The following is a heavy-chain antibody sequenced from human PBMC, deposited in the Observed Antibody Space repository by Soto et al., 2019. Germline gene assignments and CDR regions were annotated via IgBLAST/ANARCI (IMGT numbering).Heavy chain of an antibody. CDR3: TIDYYDSSGYYVVRAFDI. J-gene: IGHJ3*02. D-gene: IGHD3-22*01. CDR1: GFTFSGSA. CDR2: IRSKANSYAT. Sequence: PGGSLRLSCAASGFTFSGSAMHWVRQASGKGLEWVGRIRSKANSYATAYAASVKGRFTISRDDSKNTAYLQMNSLKTEDTAVYYCTIDYYDSSGYYVVRAFDIWGQGTMVTVSS. V-gene: IGHV3-73*01.